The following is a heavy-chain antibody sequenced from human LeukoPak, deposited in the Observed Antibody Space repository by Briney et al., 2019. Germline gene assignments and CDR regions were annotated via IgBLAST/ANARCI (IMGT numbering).Heavy chain of an antibody. CDR3: ARELYTVTRYFDY. J-gene: IGHJ4*02. CDR1: GFTFSSYA. D-gene: IGHD4-17*01. V-gene: IGHV3-30-3*01. Sequence: GGSLRLSCAASGFTFSSYAMHWVRQAPGKGLEWVAVISYDGSNKYYADSVKGRFTISRDNSKNTVYVQMNSLRAEDTAVYYCARELYTVTRYFDYWGQGTLVTVSS. CDR2: ISYDGSNK.